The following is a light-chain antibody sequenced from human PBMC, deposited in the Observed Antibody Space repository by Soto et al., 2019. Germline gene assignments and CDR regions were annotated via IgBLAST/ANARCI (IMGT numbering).Light chain of an antibody. CDR1: SSNIGGNS. V-gene: IGLV1-51*01. J-gene: IGLJ1*01. CDR3: GSWDSSLSAYV. Sequence: QSVLTQPPSVSAAPGQKVTISCSGSSSNIGGNSVSWYQQLPGTAPKLLIYDDNKRPSGIPDRFSGSKSGTSATLGITGFQTGDEADYYCGSWDSSLSAYVFGTVTEATVL. CDR2: DDN.